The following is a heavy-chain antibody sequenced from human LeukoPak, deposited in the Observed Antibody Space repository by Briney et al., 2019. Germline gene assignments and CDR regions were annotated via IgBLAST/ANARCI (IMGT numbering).Heavy chain of an antibody. J-gene: IGHJ6*02. Sequence: SETLSLTCTVSGGSISSYYWSWIRQPPGKGLEWIGYIYYSGSTNYNPSLKSRVTISVDTSKNQFSLKLSSVTAADTAVYYCARLRTTFGVTFYGMDVWGQGTMVTVSS. CDR3: ARLRTTFGVTFYGMDV. CDR1: GGSISSYY. V-gene: IGHV4-59*08. D-gene: IGHD3-3*01. CDR2: IYYSGST.